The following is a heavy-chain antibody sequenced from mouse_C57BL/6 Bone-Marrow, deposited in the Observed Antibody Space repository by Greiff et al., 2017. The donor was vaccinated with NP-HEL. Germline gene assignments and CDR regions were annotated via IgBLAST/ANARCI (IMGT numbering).Heavy chain of an antibody. V-gene: IGHV1-26*01. D-gene: IGHD2-3*01. CDR1: GYTFTDYY. Sequence: EVQLQQSGPELVKPGASVKISCKASGYTFTDYYMNWVKQSHGKSLEWIGDINPNNGGTSYNQKFKGKATLTVDKSSSTAYMELRSLTSEDSAVYYCARRSYDPAGYWGQGTTLTVSS. CDR3: ARRSYDPAGY. CDR2: INPNNGGT. J-gene: IGHJ2*01.